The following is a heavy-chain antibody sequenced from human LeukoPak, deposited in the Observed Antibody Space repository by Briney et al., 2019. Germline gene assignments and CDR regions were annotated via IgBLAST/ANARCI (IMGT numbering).Heavy chain of an antibody. Sequence: PGGSLRLSCVASGFTFSSYAMSWVRQAPGKGLEWVSYISSSGSTIYYADSVKGRFTISRDNAKNSLYLQMNSLRAEDTAVYYCARDRYGAAFDYWGQGTLVTVSS. CDR2: ISSSGSTI. J-gene: IGHJ4*02. CDR1: GFTFSSYA. D-gene: IGHD4-17*01. CDR3: ARDRYGAAFDY. V-gene: IGHV3-48*04.